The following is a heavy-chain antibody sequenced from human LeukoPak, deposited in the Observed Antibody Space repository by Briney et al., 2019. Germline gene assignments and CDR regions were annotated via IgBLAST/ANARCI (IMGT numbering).Heavy chain of an antibody. J-gene: IGHJ5*02. V-gene: IGHV4-30-2*01. CDR1: GGSISSGGYS. CDR3: ARDCLGVGYNWLDP. D-gene: IGHD3-16*01. Sequence: SETLSLTCAVSGGSISSGGYSWSWIRQPPGKGLEWIGYIYHSGSTYYNPSLKSRVTISVDRSKNQFSLKLSSETAADTAVYYCARDCLGVGYNWLDPWGQGTLVSVSS. CDR2: IYHSGST.